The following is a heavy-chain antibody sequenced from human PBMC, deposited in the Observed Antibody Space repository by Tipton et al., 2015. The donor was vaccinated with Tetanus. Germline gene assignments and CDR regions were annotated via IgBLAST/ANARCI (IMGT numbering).Heavy chain of an antibody. CDR1: GYTFTTYW. J-gene: IGHJ4*01. Sequence: QLVQSGAEVKKPGESLRISCKASGYTFTTYWINWVRLMPGKGLEWMGTIDPSDSYTKYRPSFQGHVTLSMDKSTDTAYLQWSSRKAWDPAIYYCARRGFPSGVYFFDHWGQGTQVTVSS. CDR2: IDPSDSYT. CDR3: ARRGFPSGVYFFDH. V-gene: IGHV5-10-1*01. D-gene: IGHD3-3*01.